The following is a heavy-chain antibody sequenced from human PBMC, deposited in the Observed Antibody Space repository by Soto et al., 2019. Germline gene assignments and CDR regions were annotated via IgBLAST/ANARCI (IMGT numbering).Heavy chain of an antibody. J-gene: IGHJ4*02. CDR3: AKYIAAWTGPTQGDY. CDR2: ISGGGSST. D-gene: IGHD1-7*01. Sequence: QPGGSLRLSCAASGFTFNSYAMSWVRQAPGKGLEWVSGISGGGSSTYYADSVKGRFTTSRDNSKNTLYLQMNSLRAEDTAVYFCAKYIAAWTGPTQGDYWGQGTLVTVSS. V-gene: IGHV3-23*01. CDR1: GFTFNSYA.